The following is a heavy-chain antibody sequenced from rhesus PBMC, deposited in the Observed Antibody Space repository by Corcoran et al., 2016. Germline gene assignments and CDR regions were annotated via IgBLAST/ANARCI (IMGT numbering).Heavy chain of an antibody. J-gene: IGHJ5-2*02. CDR1: GGSIIVYY. V-gene: IGHV4-165*02. D-gene: IGHD6-31*01. CDR3: AGFSGYYCSLEV. CDR2: VGTNKGIT. Sequence: QVQLQESGPRLVKPSETLSLTCAVSGGSIIVYYYNWIRHAPGKGLEWIGYVGTNKGITNDNPSLKSRVTISTDTSKNQFSLKLTSVTAADTAVYYCAGFSGYYCSLEVWGRGLLVTVSS.